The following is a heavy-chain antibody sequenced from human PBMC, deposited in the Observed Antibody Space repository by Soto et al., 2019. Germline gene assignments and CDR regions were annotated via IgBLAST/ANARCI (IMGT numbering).Heavy chain of an antibody. CDR1: GYAFTAYD. Sequence: ASVKVSCKASGYAFTAYDIHWVRQAPGQGLEWMGWINPNSGGTDYAQKFQGRVTMTRDTSISTAYMELSRLRSDDTAVYYCAGVVNTPGLYYFDYWGQGTLVTVSS. CDR3: AGVVNTPGLYYFDY. D-gene: IGHD2-15*01. V-gene: IGHV1-2*02. J-gene: IGHJ4*02. CDR2: INPNSGGT.